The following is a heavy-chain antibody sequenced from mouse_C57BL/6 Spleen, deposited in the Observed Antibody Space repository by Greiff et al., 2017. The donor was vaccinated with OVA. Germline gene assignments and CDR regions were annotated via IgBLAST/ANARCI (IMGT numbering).Heavy chain of an antibody. CDR1: GYTFTDYN. V-gene: IGHV1-22*01. J-gene: IGHJ2*01. CDR2: INPNNGGT. CDR3: ARDGIYYGSSYIDY. D-gene: IGHD1-1*01. Sequence: DVKLVESGPELVKPGASVKMSCKASGYTFTDYNMHWVKQSHGKSLEWIGYINPNNGGTSYNQKFKGKATLTVNKSSSTAYMELRSLTSEDSAVYYCARDGIYYGSSYIDYWGQGTTLTVSS.